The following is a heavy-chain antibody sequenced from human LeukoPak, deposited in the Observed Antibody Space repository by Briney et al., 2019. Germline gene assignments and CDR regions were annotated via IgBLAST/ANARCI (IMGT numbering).Heavy chain of an antibody. V-gene: IGHV4-31*03. CDR3: ARSADTAMVPYYFDY. D-gene: IGHD5-18*01. CDR2: IYYSGST. Sequence: SETLSLTCTVSGGSISSGGYYWSWIRQHPGKGLEWIGYIYYSGSTYYNPSLKSRVTMSVDTSKNQFSLKLSSVTAADTAVYYCARSADTAMVPYYFDYWGQGTLVTVSS. J-gene: IGHJ4*02. CDR1: GGSISSGGYY.